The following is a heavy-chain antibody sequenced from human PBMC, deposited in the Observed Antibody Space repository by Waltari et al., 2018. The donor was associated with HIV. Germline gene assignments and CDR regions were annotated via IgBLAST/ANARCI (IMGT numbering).Heavy chain of an antibody. D-gene: IGHD3-10*01. CDR1: GGSFSGYY. CDR2: INHSGST. V-gene: IGHV4-34*01. J-gene: IGHJ5*02. CDR3: AVGVQGVHNWFDP. Sequence: QVQLQQWGAGLLKPSGTLSLTCAVYGGSFSGYYWSWIRQPPGKGLEWIGEINHSGSTNYNPSLKSRVTISVDTSKNQFSLKLSSVTAADTAVYYCAVGVQGVHNWFDPWGQGTLVTVSS.